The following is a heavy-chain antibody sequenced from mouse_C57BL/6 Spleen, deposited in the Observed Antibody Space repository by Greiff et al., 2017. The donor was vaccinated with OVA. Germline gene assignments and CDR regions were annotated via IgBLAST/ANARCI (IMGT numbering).Heavy chain of an antibody. CDR1: GYSFTGYY. V-gene: IGHV1-42*01. CDR3: ARSGLGDYAMDY. D-gene: IGHD3-1*01. J-gene: IGHJ4*01. Sequence: EVQRVESGPELVKPGASVKISCKASGYSFTGYYMNWVKQSPEKSLEWIGEINPSTGGTTYNQKFKAKATLTVDKSSSTAYMQLKSLTSEDSAVYYCARSGLGDYAMDYWGQGTSVTVSS. CDR2: INPSTGGT.